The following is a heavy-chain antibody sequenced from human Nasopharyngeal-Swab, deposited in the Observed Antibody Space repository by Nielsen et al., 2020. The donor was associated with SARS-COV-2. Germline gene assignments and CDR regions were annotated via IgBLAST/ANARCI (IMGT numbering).Heavy chain of an antibody. CDR2: IYVGDSDT. V-gene: IGHV5-51*01. CDR1: GYIFTTYW. D-gene: IGHD3-22*01. J-gene: IGHJ6*03. Sequence: GESLKISCKGSGYIFTTYWIAWVRQMPGKGLEWMGSIYVGDSDTRNSPSFQGRVTISADKSISTAYLQWSSLKTSDTAMYYCARLPRHSSASINYYYYMDVWGKGTTVTVSS. CDR3: ARLPRHSSASINYYYYMDV.